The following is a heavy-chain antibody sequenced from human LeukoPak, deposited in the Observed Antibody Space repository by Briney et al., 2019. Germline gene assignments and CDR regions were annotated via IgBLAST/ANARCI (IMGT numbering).Heavy chain of an antibody. CDR3: ARERIPYYYMDV. Sequence: GGSLRLSCAASGFTFGIYAMNWVRQAPGKGLEWVSYIGPSGSNIYYADSVKGRFTISRDNAKDSLYLQMNSLRAEDTAVYYCARERIPYYYMDVWGKGTTVTISS. CDR2: IGPSGSNI. CDR1: GFTFGIYA. J-gene: IGHJ6*03. V-gene: IGHV3-48*01.